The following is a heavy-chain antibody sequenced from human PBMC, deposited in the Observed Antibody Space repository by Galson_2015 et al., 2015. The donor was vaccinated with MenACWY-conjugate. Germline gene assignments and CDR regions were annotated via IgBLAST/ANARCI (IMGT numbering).Heavy chain of an antibody. V-gene: IGHV3-53*01. Sequence: SLRLSCAASGFTVSSNYMSWVRQAPGKGLEWVSVFYSGGGTYYADSVKGRSTISRDNSKNTLYLQMNSLRAEDTAVYYCARDSGYGMDVWGHGTLVTVSS. J-gene: IGHJ6*02. CDR1: GFTVSSNY. CDR2: FYSGGGT. CDR3: ARDSGYGMDV. D-gene: IGHD6-25*01.